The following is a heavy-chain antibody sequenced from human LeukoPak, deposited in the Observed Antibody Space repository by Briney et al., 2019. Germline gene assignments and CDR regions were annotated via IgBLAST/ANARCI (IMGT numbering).Heavy chain of an antibody. D-gene: IGHD1-26*01. CDR2: IYDSGST. V-gene: IGHV4-30-4*08. Sequence: SQTLSLTCTVSGASISSGNYYWSWIRQPPGKGVEWIGYIYDSGSTYYNPSLKSRLTISVDTSKKKFSLNLSSVTAADTAVYYCARETSGSYDYWGQGTLVTVSS. CDR1: GASISSGNYY. CDR3: ARETSGSYDY. J-gene: IGHJ4*02.